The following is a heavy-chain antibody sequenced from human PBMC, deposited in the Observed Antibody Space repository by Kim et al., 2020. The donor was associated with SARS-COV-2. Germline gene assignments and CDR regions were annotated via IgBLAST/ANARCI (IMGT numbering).Heavy chain of an antibody. D-gene: IGHD5-18*01. CDR3: AKSGYSYG. CDR2: SSTI. Sequence: SSTINYADSVKGRFTISRDNAKNSLYLQMNSLRDEDTAVYYCAKSGYSYGWGQGTLVTVSS. V-gene: IGHV3-48*02. J-gene: IGHJ4*02.